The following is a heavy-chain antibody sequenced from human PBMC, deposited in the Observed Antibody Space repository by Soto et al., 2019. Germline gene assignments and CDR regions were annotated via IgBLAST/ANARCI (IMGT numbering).Heavy chain of an antibody. V-gene: IGHV1-2*02. CDR3: AGSRTGALDY. J-gene: IGHJ4*02. Sequence: QVQVVQSGAGVKKPGASVNLSCKASGFTFIGHYIHWVRQAPEQGLEWVGWINPNVGGGTVYAQKFQGRVTMTADTSTNIASMDLASLRGDDTAVYYCAGSRTGALDYWGPGALVTVSS. CDR1: GFTFIGHY. CDR2: INPNVGGGT. D-gene: IGHD7-27*01.